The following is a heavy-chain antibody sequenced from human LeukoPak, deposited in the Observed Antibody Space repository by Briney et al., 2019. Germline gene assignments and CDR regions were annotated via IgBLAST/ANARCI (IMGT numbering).Heavy chain of an antibody. J-gene: IGHJ4*02. CDR2: ISWNSGSI. Sequence: GGSLRLSCAASGFTFDDYAMHWVRQAPGKGLEWVSGISWNSGSIGYADSVKGRFTISRDNAKNSLYLQMNSLRAEDTALYYCAKVGHSSSWYGPPDYWGQGTLVTVSS. CDR1: GFTFDDYA. V-gene: IGHV3-9*01. CDR3: AKVGHSSSWYGPPDY. D-gene: IGHD6-13*01.